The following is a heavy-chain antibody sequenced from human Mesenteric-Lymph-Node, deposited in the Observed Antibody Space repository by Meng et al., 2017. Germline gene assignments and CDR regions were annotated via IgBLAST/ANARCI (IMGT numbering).Heavy chain of an antibody. CDR3: ARPRYDGSGYSGSFDY. CDR2: TYYRSKWLN. V-gene: IGHV6-1*01. CDR1: GDSLSNNSAT. D-gene: IGHD3-22*01. Sequence: SETLSLTCAISGDSLSNNSATWNWVRQSPSRGLEWMGRTYYRSKWLNDYAASVKGRITISPDTSKNQISLQLNSVTPEDTAVYYCARPRYDGSGYSGSFDYWGQGTLVTVSS. J-gene: IGHJ4*02.